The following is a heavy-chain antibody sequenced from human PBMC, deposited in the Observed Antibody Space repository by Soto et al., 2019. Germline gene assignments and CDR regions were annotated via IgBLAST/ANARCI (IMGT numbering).Heavy chain of an antibody. CDR3: ARGCSDILTGYHRRRPADWFDP. V-gene: IGHV4-34*01. J-gene: IGHJ5*02. D-gene: IGHD3-9*01. CDR1: GGSFSGYY. CDR2: INHSGST. Sequence: QVQLQQWGAGLLKPSETLSLTCAVYGGSFSGYYWSWIRQPPGKGLEWIGEINHSGSTNYNPSLKSRVTISVDTSKNQFSLKLTSVTAADTAVYYCARGCSDILTGYHRRRPADWFDPWGQGTLVTVSS.